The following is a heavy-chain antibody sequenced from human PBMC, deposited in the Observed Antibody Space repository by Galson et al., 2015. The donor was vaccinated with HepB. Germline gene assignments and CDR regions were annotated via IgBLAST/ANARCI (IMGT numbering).Heavy chain of an antibody. CDR1: GYTFTSYG. CDR2: ISAYNGST. Sequence: SVKVSCKASGYTFTSYGISWVRQAPGQGLEWMGWISAYNGSTNYAQKLQGRVTMTTDTSTSTAYTELRSLRSDDTAVYYCARTWGELPPFDYWGQGTLVTVSS. D-gene: IGHD1-26*01. CDR3: ARTWGELPPFDY. V-gene: IGHV1-18*01. J-gene: IGHJ4*02.